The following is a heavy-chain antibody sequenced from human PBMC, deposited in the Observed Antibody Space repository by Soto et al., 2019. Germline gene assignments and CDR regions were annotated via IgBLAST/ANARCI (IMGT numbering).Heavy chain of an antibody. CDR2: IYSSGST. CDR3: AGTGEVYSDY. V-gene: IGHV4-4*07. D-gene: IGHD1-1*01. J-gene: IGHJ4*02. Sequence: QVQLQESGPGLVKPSETLSLTCTVSGASIINYYWSWIRQPAGKGLEWIGRIYSSGSTNYNPSLRSRVTMSVDTSKNQFSLKLNSVTAADTAVYYCAGTGEVYSDYWGQGTLVTVSS. CDR1: GASIINYY.